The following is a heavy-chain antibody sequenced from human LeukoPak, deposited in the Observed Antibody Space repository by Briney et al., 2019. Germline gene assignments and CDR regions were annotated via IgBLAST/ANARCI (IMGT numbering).Heavy chain of an antibody. CDR1: GGSISSYY. CDR2: IYTSGST. CDR3: AGFYGSGRDNWLDP. J-gene: IGHJ5*02. D-gene: IGHD3-10*01. Sequence: SETLSLTCTVSGGSISSYYWSWIRQPAGKGLEWIGRIYTSGSTNYNPSLKSRVTMSVDTSKNQFSLKLSSVTAADTAVYYCAGFYGSGRDNWLDPWGQGTLVTVSS. V-gene: IGHV4-4*07.